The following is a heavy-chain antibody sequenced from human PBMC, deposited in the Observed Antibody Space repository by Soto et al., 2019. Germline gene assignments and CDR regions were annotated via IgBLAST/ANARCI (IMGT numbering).Heavy chain of an antibody. CDR1: GFTFSSYS. Sequence: PGGSLRLSCAASGFTFSSYSMNWVRQAPGKGLEWVSSISSSSSYIYYADSVKGRFTISRDNAKNSLYLQMNSLRAEDTAVYYCARGRYNSRLYRGNPFPLWAPAPVFTVSS. J-gene: IGHJ3*01. V-gene: IGHV3-21*01. D-gene: IGHD6-13*01. CDR3: ARGRYNSRLYRGNPFPL. CDR2: ISSSSSYI.